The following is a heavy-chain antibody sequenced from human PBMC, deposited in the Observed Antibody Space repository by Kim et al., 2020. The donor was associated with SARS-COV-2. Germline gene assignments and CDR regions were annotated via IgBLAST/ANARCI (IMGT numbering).Heavy chain of an antibody. D-gene: IGHD5-12*01. J-gene: IGHJ4*02. CDR3: ARLNGYNVDY. Sequence: TANYAQKFQGRVTITADESTSTAYMELSSLRSEDTAVYYCARLNGYNVDYWGQGTLVTVSS. V-gene: IGHV1-69*01. CDR2: TA.